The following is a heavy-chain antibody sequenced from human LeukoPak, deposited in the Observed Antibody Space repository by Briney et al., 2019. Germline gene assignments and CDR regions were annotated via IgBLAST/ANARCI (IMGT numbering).Heavy chain of an antibody. J-gene: IGHJ4*02. V-gene: IGHV3-30*18. CDR1: GFTFSTYG. CDR3: AKDPGDYSNYRFYFDY. Sequence: GGSLRLSCAASGFTFSTYGMHWVRQAPGKGLEWVAVISYDGSNEYYADSVKGRFTISRDNSKNTLYLQMNSPRDEDTALYYCAKDPGDYSNYRFYFDYWGQGTLVTVSS. D-gene: IGHD4-11*01. CDR2: ISYDGSNE.